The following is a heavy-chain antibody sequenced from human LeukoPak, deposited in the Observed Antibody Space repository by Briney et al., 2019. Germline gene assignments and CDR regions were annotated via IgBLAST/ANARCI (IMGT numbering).Heavy chain of an antibody. V-gene: IGHV3-53*01. CDR3: ARDPHYYDSSGSGDAFDI. CDR1: GFTVNSNY. D-gene: IGHD3-22*01. CDR2: IYSGGST. J-gene: IGHJ3*02. Sequence: GESLKISCAASGFTVNSNYMSWVRQAPGKGLEWVSVIYSGGSTYYADSVKGRFTISRDNSKNTLYLQMNSLRAEDTAVYYCARDPHYYDSSGSGDAFDIWGQGTMVTVSS.